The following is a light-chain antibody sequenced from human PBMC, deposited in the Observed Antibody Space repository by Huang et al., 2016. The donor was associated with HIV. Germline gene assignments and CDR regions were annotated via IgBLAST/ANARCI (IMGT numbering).Light chain of an antibody. V-gene: IGKV3-11*01. CDR3: QQRRSWPLT. Sequence: EVVLTQSPPTLSLFPGETATLSCRASQTSGTYVAWYQQRPGQGPRLLIYDGSNRAPGVPARISGAGSGTTFTVSSSCLESEYFGVYYCQQRRSWPLTFGGGTKVEV. CDR1: QTSGTY. J-gene: IGKJ4*01. CDR2: DGS.